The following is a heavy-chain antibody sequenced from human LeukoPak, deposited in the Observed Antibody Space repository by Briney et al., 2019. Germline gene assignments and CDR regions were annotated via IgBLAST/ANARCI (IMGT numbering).Heavy chain of an antibody. CDR3: AREGLAAAGRAGGYY. V-gene: IGHV1-8*01. CDR2: MNPNSGNT. Sequence: ASVKVSCKASGYTFTSYDINWVRQATGQGLEWMGWMNPNSGNTGYAQKFQGRVTMTRNTSISTAYMELSSLRSEDPAVYYCAREGLAAAGRAGGYYWGQGTLVTVSS. CDR1: GYTFTSYD. J-gene: IGHJ4*02. D-gene: IGHD6-13*01.